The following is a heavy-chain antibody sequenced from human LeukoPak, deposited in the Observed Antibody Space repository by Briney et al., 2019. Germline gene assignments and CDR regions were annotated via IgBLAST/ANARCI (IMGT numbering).Heavy chain of an antibody. Sequence: SETLSLTCTVSGSPISSGDYWGWLRQPPGKGLEWIGSLYNSVSTHYNPSFKSRVTMSVDTSKNQFSLKLRFVTDADTAVYYCARNTSGNWFDTWSQGTLVTVS. CDR3: ARNTSGNWFDT. J-gene: IGHJ5*02. V-gene: IGHV4-38-2*02. CDR1: GSPISSGDY. CDR2: LYNSVST.